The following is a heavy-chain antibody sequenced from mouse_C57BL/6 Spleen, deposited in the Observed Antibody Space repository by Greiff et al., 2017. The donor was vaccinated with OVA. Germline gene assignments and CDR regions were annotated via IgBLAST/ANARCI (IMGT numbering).Heavy chain of an antibody. CDR1: GYAFSSSW. CDR3: ARQRGY. Sequence: QVQLKESGPVLVKPGASVKISCKASGYAFSSSWMNWVKQRPGKGLEWIGRIYPGDGDTNYNGKFKGKATLTADKSSSTAYMQLSSLTSEDSAVYFCARQRGYWGQGTTLTVSS. J-gene: IGHJ2*01. CDR2: IYPGDGDT. V-gene: IGHV1-82*01.